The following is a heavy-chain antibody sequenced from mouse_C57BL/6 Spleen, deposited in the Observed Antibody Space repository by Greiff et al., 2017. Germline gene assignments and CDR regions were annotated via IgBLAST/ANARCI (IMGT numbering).Heavy chain of an antibody. CDR3: LYYDYHGGFAY. Sequence: QVQLKESGPELVKPGASVKISCKASGYAFSSSWMNWVKQRPGKGLEWIGRIYPGDGDTNYNGKFKGKATLTADKSSSTAYMQLSSLTSEDSAVYFCLYYDYHGGFAYWGQGTLVTVSA. CDR1: GYAFSSSW. J-gene: IGHJ3*01. V-gene: IGHV1-82*01. CDR2: IYPGDGDT. D-gene: IGHD2-4*01.